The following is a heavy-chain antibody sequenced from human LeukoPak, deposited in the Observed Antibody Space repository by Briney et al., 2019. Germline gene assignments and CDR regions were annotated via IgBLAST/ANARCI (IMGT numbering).Heavy chain of an antibody. V-gene: IGHV3-11*04. CDR2: ISSSGGTK. J-gene: IGHJ3*02. CDR1: GFTFSDYY. D-gene: IGHD4-11*01. CDR3: ARDDSPTLTGPAYYDAFDI. Sequence: SGGSLRLSCAASGFTFSDYYMSWIRQAPGRGLEWVSYISSSGGTKYYADSVKGRFTISRDNAKNSLSLQMNSLRAEDTAIYYCARDDSPTLTGPAYYDAFDIWGQGIMVTVSS.